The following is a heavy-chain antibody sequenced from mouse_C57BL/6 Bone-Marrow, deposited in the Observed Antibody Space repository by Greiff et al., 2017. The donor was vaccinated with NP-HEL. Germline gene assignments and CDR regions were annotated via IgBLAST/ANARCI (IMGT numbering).Heavy chain of an antibody. Sequence: VKLMESGPGLVQPSQSLSITCTVSGFSLTSYGVHWVRQSPGKGLEWLGVIWRGGSTDYNAAFMSRLSITKDNSKSQVFFKMNSLQADDTAIYYCAKTHDGYFVGFAYWGQGTLVTVSA. CDR1: GFSLTSYG. CDR2: IWRGGST. V-gene: IGHV2-5*01. CDR3: AKTHDGYFVGFAY. J-gene: IGHJ3*01. D-gene: IGHD2-3*01.